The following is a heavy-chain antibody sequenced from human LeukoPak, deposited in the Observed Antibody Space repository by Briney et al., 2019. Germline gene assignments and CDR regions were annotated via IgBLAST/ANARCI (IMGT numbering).Heavy chain of an antibody. CDR2: ISYSGST. Sequence: SETLSLTCTVSGGSISSYFWSWIRQPPGKGLEWIGYISYSGSTNYSPSLKSRVTISVDTSKNQFSLKLSSVTAADTAVYYCARGVTTVTTTWFDPWGQGTLVTVSS. V-gene: IGHV4-59*01. CDR3: ARGVTTVTTTWFDP. D-gene: IGHD4-17*01. CDR1: GGSISSYF. J-gene: IGHJ5*02.